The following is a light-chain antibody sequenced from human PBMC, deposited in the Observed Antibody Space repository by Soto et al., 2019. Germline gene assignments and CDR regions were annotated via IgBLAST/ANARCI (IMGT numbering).Light chain of an antibody. J-gene: IGLJ2*01. V-gene: IGLV1-44*01. Sequence: QSVLTQTPSACGTPGQRVSISCCGRSTNIGRNTVIWYQQVPGTTPKVLIYSNSQRPSGVPDRFSGSKSGTSASLAISGLHSDDEAVYYCAAWDDSLNGVVFGGGTKVTVL. CDR1: STNIGRNT. CDR3: AAWDDSLNGVV. CDR2: SNS.